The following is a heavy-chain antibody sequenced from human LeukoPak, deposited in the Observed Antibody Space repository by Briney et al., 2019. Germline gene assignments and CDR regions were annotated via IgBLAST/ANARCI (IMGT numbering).Heavy chain of an antibody. V-gene: IGHV1-2*02. D-gene: IGHD6-19*01. Sequence: ASVKVSCKASGYTFTGYYMHWVRQAPGQGLEWMGWINPNSGGTNYAQKFQGRVTMTRDTSISTAYMELSRLRSDDTAVYYCVRDSSSGWYSSYYHYMDVWGKGTTVTISS. J-gene: IGHJ6*03. CDR2: INPNSGGT. CDR1: GYTFTGYY. CDR3: VRDSSSGWYSSYYHYMDV.